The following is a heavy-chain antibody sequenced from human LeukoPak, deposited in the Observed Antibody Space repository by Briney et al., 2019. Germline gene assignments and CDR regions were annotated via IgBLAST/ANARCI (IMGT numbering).Heavy chain of an antibody. V-gene: IGHV1-69*04. J-gene: IGHJ4*02. CDR3: ARAPTDDYGDYSFDY. CDR1: GGTFSSYA. CDR2: IIPILGIA. D-gene: IGHD4-17*01. Sequence: SVKVSCKASGGTFSSYAISWVRQAPGQGLEWMGRIIPILGIANYAQKFQGRVTITADKSTSTAYMELSSLRSEDTAVYYCARAPTDDYGDYSFDYWGQGTLVTVSS.